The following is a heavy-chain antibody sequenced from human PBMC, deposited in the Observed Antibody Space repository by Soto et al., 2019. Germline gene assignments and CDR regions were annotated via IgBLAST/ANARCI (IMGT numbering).Heavy chain of an antibody. Sequence: QVQLVQSGAEVKKPGASVKVSCKTSGYTFTNYNINWVRQATGQGREGMGWMNPNSGNTGYAQKFQGRVTMTRNTSIPTAYMELSSLRSGDTAVYYCASAEPYSTPSPFDYWGQGTLVTVSS. CDR3: ASAEPYSTPSPFDY. V-gene: IGHV1-8*01. CDR1: GYTFTNYN. CDR2: MNPNSGNT. D-gene: IGHD6-6*01. J-gene: IGHJ4*02.